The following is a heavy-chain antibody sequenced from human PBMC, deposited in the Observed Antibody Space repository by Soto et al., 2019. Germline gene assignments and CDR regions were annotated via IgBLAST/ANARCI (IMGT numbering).Heavy chain of an antibody. D-gene: IGHD3-10*01. CDR1: GDSVSSTSTA. CDR3: ARGSYYSGWV. V-gene: IGHV6-1*01. J-gene: IGHJ4*02. CDR2: TYYRSKWYS. Sequence: PSQTLSLPCVISGDSVSSTSTAWSWIRQSPSRGLEWLGRTYYRSKWYSDYAVSVKSRITINPDTSKNQFSLQLNSVTPEDTAVYCCARGSYYSGWVWGQGTLVTVSS.